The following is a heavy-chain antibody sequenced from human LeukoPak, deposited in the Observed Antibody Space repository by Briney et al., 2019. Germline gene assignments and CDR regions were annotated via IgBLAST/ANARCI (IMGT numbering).Heavy chain of an antibody. J-gene: IGHJ6*02. D-gene: IGHD5-18*01. CDR1: GYSFTSYW. Sequence: GESLKLSCKGSGYSFTSYWIGWVRQMPGKGLEWMGIIYPGDSDTRYSPSFQGQVTISADKSISTAYLQWSSLKASDTAMYYCARRGGYSYGEGSSGWGGMDVWGQGTTVTVSS. V-gene: IGHV5-51*01. CDR2: IYPGDSDT. CDR3: ARRGGYSYGEGSSGWGGMDV.